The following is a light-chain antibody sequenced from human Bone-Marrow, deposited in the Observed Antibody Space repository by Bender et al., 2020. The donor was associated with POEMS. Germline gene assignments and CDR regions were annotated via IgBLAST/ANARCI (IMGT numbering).Light chain of an antibody. J-gene: IGLJ2*01. CDR1: SSNVGTND. CDR3: ATWDANLSGPYVV. V-gene: IGLV1-47*01. Sequence: QSVLTQPPSASGTPGQRVSISCSGSSSNVGTNDVYWYQQLPGTAPKVLIYRNNQRPSGVSDRFSGSKSGTSASLAISGPRSEEQANYYCATWDANLSGPYVVFGGGTKLTVL. CDR2: RNN.